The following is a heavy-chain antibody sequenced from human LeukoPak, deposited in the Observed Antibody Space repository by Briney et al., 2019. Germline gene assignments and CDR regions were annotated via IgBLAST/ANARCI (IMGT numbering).Heavy chain of an antibody. CDR3: ARGGDNYSFDY. D-gene: IGHD1-1*01. V-gene: IGHV3-53*01. Sequence: GGSLRLSCAASGFTFSSYAMSWVRQTPGKGLEWVSVIYSGGSTYYADSVKGRFTISRDNSKNTLYLQMNSLRAEDTAVYYCARGGDNYSFDYWGQGTLVTVSS. CDR1: GFTFSSYA. CDR2: IYSGGST. J-gene: IGHJ4*02.